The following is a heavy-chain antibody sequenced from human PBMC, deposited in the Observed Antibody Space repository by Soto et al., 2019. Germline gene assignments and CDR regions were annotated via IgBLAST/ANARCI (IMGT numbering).Heavy chain of an antibody. CDR3: ATWHEREHAYDV. CDR1: GFTISGKKY. D-gene: IGHD1-1*01. J-gene: IGHJ3*01. Sequence: DVQLVESGGGLIQPGGSLRLSCGAFGFTISGKKYVAWVRQAPGKGLEWVSALYDIDGSFYADSVKGRFTTSSDSSKTTVYLQMNDLRPDDTAVYYCATWHEREHAYDVWGLGTTVTVSS. V-gene: IGHV3-53*01. CDR2: LYDIDGS.